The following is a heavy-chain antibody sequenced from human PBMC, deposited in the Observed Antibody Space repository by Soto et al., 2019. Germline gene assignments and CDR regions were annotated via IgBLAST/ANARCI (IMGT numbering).Heavy chain of an antibody. D-gene: IGHD1-20*01. V-gene: IGHV1-3*01. J-gene: IGHJ4*02. Sequence: QVPLVQSGAEVKKPGASVEVSCKASGYTFATSALHWVRQAPGQRLEWMGWINVANGATKYSQKFQGRVTISRDTSTTTSFMDLSSLRSEDTAVYYCVRDNNWAAYWGQGTLVTVSS. CDR2: INVANGAT. CDR3: VRDNNWAAY. CDR1: GYTFATSA.